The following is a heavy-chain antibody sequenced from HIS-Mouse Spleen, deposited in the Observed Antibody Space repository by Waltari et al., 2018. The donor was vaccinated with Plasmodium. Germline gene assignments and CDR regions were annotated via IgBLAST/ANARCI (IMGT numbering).Heavy chain of an antibody. V-gene: IGHV4-39*01. CDR3: ARRGGSYYYFDY. CDR2: IFYSGST. CDR1: GGSIIRSSYY. D-gene: IGHD1-26*01. J-gene: IGHJ4*02. Sequence: QLQLQESGPGLVKPSETLSLTCTVSGGSIIRSSYYWVWIRQPPGKGLEWIGSIFYSGSTYYNPSLKSRVTISVDTSKNQFSLKLSSVTAADTAVYYCARRGGSYYYFDYWGQGTLVTVSS.